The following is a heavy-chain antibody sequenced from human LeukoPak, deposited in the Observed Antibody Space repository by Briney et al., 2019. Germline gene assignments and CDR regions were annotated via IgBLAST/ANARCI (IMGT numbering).Heavy chain of an antibody. CDR2: TSGSGDGT. D-gene: IGHD3-22*01. V-gene: IGHV3-23*01. CDR1: GFTFSSYA. J-gene: IGHJ4*02. Sequence: GGSLRLSCAASGFTFSSYAMSWVRRAPGKGLEWVSATSGSGDGTFYADSVKGRFTISRDNSKNTLYLQMNSLRAEDTAIYYCAKLRDFFDSSGQFDYWGQGTLVTVSS. CDR3: AKLRDFFDSSGQFDY.